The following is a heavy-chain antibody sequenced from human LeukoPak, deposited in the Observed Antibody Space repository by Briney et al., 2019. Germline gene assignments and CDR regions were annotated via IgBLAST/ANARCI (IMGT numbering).Heavy chain of an antibody. D-gene: IGHD6-19*01. Sequence: GGSLRLSCAASGFTLSDYYMSWVRQAPGKGLEWGSVIYSGGSTYYADSVKGRFPISRDNSRNTLYLQMNSLRAEDTAVYYCARDSYSSGWYDYWGQGTLVTVSS. J-gene: IGHJ4*02. CDR1: GFTLSDYY. CDR3: ARDSYSSGWYDY. CDR2: IYSGGST. V-gene: IGHV3-53*01.